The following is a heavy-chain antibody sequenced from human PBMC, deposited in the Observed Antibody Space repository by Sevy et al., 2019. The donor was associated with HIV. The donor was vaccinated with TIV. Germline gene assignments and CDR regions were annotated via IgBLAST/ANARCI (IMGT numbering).Heavy chain of an antibody. D-gene: IGHD2-15*01. Sequence: GGSLRLSCAASGFTFSSYAMHWVRQAPGKGLEWVAVISYDGSNKYYADSVKGRFTISRDNSKNTLYLQMNSLRAEDTAVYYCARDIVVVVSATPGDYRGQGTLVTVSS. CDR3: ARDIVVVVSATPGDY. J-gene: IGHJ4*02. V-gene: IGHV3-30-3*01. CDR1: GFTFSSYA. CDR2: ISYDGSNK.